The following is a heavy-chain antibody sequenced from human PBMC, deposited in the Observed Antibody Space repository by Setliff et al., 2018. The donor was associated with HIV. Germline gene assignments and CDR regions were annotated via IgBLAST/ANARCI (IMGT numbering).Heavy chain of an antibody. Sequence: SVKVSCKTSGYTFTSYTTHWVRQAPGQGLEWMGAIFPIFGTPNYAQKFQGRVTISADESTSTAYMELSSLTSEDTAVYYCARDPPTYDSSGYSFDSWGQGTLVTVSS. V-gene: IGHV1-69*13. CDR2: IFPIFGTP. D-gene: IGHD3-22*01. CDR1: GYTFTSYT. J-gene: IGHJ4*02. CDR3: ARDPPTYDSSGYSFDS.